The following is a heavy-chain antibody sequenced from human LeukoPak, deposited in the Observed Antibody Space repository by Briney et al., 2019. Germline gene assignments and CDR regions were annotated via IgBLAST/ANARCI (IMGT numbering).Heavy chain of an antibody. CDR3: ARDHGYKNNHYFDY. CDR2: IIPIFGTA. J-gene: IGHJ4*02. CDR1: GGTFSSYA. Sequence: SVKVPCKASGGTFSSYAISWVRQAPGQGLEWMGGIIPIFGTANYAQKFQGRVTITADESTSTAYMELSSLRSEDTAVYYCARDHGYKNNHYFDYWGQGTLVTVSS. D-gene: IGHD5-24*01. V-gene: IGHV1-69*01.